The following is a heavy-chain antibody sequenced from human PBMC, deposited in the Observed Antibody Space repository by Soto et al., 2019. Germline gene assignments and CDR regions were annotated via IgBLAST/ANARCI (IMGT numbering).Heavy chain of an antibody. CDR1: GYTFTSYG. CDR3: ARVPPIDYYDSSGYAFDI. J-gene: IGHJ3*02. D-gene: IGHD3-22*01. Sequence: ASVKVSCEASGYTFTSYGISWVRQAPGQGLEWMGWISAYNGNTNYAQKLQGRVTMTTDTSTSTAYMELRSLRSDDTAVYYCARVPPIDYYDSSGYAFDIWGQGTMVTVSS. V-gene: IGHV1-18*01. CDR2: ISAYNGNT.